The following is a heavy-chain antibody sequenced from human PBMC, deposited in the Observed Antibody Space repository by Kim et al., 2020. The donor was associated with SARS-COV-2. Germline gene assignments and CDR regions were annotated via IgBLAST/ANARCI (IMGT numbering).Heavy chain of an antibody. CDR3: ARGLTSREGWDNWFDP. CDR1: GGSISSTSRY. J-gene: IGHJ5*02. V-gene: IGHV4-39*01. Sequence: SQTLSLTCTVSGGSISSTSRYWGWIRQPPGKGLEWIGHISYSGSTYYNPSLKSRVTISVDTSKNQFSLRLTSVSAADTAVYYCARGLTSREGWDNWFDPW. CDR2: ISYSGST.